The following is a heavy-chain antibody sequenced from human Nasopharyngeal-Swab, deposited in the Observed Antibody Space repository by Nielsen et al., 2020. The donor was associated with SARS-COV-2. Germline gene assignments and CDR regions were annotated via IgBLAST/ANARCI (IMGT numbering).Heavy chain of an antibody. CDR3: SRCGGSCYTGKDY. CDR2: IRSKGNSYAT. D-gene: IGHD2-15*01. J-gene: IGHJ4*02. CDR1: GFIFTDSA. V-gene: IGHV3-73*01. Sequence: WGSLRLSCAASGFIFTDSAIHWVRQASGKGLEWVGRIRSKGNSYATEYAASVEGRFTISRDDSKNTAYLQMNSLMTEDTAVYYCSRCGGSCYTGKDYWGQGTLVTVSS.